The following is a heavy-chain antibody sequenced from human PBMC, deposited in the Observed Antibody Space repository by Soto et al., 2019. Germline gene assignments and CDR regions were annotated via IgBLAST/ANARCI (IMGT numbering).Heavy chain of an antibody. Sequence: QVQLQESGPGLVKPSQTLSLTCTVSGGSISSGAYYWSWIRQHPGKGLEWIGYIYYIGSTYYNPSLRSRVTISVDTSKNQFSLKLSSVTAADPAVYYCARSTGYRGRFDPWGQGTLVTVSS. CDR2: IYYIGST. CDR1: GGSISSGAYY. CDR3: ARSTGYRGRFDP. J-gene: IGHJ5*02. D-gene: IGHD6-25*01. V-gene: IGHV4-31*03.